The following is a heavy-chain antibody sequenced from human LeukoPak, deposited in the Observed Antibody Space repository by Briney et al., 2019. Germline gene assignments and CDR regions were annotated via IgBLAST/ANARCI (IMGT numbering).Heavy chain of an antibody. CDR2: IYHSGST. CDR3: ARGNYASGSYYHEPY. CDR1: DGCISSGRYY. D-gene: IGHD3-10*01. Sequence: PSQTLSLTCTVSDGCISSGRYYWSWIRQPPGKGLEWIGYIYHSGSTYYNPSLKSRVTISVDRSKNQFSLNLSSVTAADTAVYYCARGNYASGSYYHEPYWGQGTLVTVSS. J-gene: IGHJ4*02. V-gene: IGHV4-30-2*01.